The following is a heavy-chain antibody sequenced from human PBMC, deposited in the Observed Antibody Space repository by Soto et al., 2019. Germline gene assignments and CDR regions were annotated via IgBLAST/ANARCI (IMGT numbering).Heavy chain of an antibody. CDR2: INPDNGGT. CDR3: AREVGKVGYSSSSCDY. CDR1: GYTFTAHY. V-gene: IGHV1-2*02. Sequence: QVRLVQSGAEVKKPGASVKVSCKASGYTFTAHYMYWVRQAPGQGLEWMGWINPDNGGTSYAQKFQGRVTMTTDTSINTAYMELSRLRSDDTAVYYCAREVGKVGYSSSSCDYWGQGSLVTVST. J-gene: IGHJ4*02. D-gene: IGHD6-6*01.